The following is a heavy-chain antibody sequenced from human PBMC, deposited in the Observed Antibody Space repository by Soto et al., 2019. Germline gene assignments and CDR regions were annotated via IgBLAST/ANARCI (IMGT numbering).Heavy chain of an antibody. D-gene: IGHD2-2*01. Sequence: ASVKVSCKASGYTFTSYGISWVRQAPGQGLEWMGWISAYNGNTNYAQKLQGRVTMTTDTSTSTAYMELRSLRSDDTAVYYCARDSGLYCSSTSCYESDWFDPWGQGTLVTVSS. CDR1: GYTFTSYG. V-gene: IGHV1-18*01. J-gene: IGHJ5*02. CDR2: ISAYNGNT. CDR3: ARDSGLYCSSTSCYESDWFDP.